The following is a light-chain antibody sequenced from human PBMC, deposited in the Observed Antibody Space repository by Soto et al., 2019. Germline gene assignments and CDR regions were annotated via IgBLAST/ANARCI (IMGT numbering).Light chain of an antibody. Sequence: EIWMTQSPATLSGSPGERATLSCGASQSVSSNLAWYQQKPGQAPRLLIYGASTRATGIPARLSGSGSGTEFTLTISSMKSEDFEVYYCQQYNNWTQTSGQGTKVDI. CDR3: QQYNNWTQT. CDR1: QSVSSN. J-gene: IGKJ1*01. CDR2: GAS. V-gene: IGKV3-15*01.